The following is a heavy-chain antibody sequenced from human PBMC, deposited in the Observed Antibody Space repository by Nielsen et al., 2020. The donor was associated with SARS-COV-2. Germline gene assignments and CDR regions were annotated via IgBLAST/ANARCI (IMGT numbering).Heavy chain of an antibody. J-gene: IGHJ4*02. V-gene: IGHV4-61*01. CDR3: ARHGVWWHHYFDY. CDR1: GDSINSGPYF. CDR2: IYYSGST. Sequence: SETLSLTCTVSGDSINSGPYFWSWIRQHPGKGLEWIGYIYYSGSTNYNPSLKSRVTISVATSKNQFSLKLSSVTAADTAVYYCARHGVWWHHYFDYWGQGTLVTVSS. D-gene: IGHD2-8*01.